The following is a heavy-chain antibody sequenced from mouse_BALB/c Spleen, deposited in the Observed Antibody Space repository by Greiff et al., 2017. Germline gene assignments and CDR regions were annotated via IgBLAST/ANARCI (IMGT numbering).Heavy chain of an antibody. J-gene: IGHJ2*01. Sequence: EVKVEESGPGLVKPSQSLSLTCTVTGYSITSDYAWNWIRQFPGNKLEWMGYISYSGSTSYNPSLKSRISITRDTSKNQFFLQLNSVTTEDTATYYCATGTYYFDYWGQGTTLTVSS. V-gene: IGHV3-2*02. CDR3: ATGTYYFDY. CDR2: ISYSGST. CDR1: GYSITSDYA. D-gene: IGHD4-1*01.